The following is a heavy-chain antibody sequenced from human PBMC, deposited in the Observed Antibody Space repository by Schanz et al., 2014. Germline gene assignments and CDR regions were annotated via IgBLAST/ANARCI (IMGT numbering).Heavy chain of an antibody. Sequence: EVQLVESGGGLVKPGGSLRLSCAASGFPFSMAWMTWVRQAPGKGLEWISSMYINSGSTQYADSVKGRFTISRDNSKNTLFLQMNDLRGDDTAMYYCVKGGTNTLDSWGQGTLVTVSS. CDR1: GFPFSMAW. CDR3: VKGGTNTLDS. V-gene: IGHV3-66*02. J-gene: IGHJ4*02. D-gene: IGHD1-26*01. CDR2: MYINSGST.